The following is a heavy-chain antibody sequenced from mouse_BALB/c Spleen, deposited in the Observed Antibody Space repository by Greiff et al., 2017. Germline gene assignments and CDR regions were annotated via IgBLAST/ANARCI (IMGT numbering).Heavy chain of an antibody. V-gene: IGHV5-6-5*01. CDR2: ISSGGST. Sequence: EVQRVESGGGLVKPGGSLKLSCAASGFTFSSYAMSWVRQTPEKRLEWVASISSGGSTYYPDSVKGRFTISRDNARNILYLQMSSLRSEDTAMYYCARGPFMDYWGQGTSVTVSS. J-gene: IGHJ4*01. CDR3: ARGPFMDY. CDR1: GFTFSSYA.